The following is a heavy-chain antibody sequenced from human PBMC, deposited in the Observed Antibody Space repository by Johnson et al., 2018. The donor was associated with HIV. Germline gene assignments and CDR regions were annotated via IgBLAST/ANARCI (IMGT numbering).Heavy chain of an antibody. J-gene: IGHJ3*02. Sequence: VQLVESGGGLVQPGRSLRLSCAASGFTFDDYAMHWVRQVPGKGLVWVSRINSDGSSTSYADSVKGRFTISRDNSKNTLYLQMNSLRAEDTAMYYCATSGLTLGSSSSHAFDIWGQGTMVTVSS. CDR2: INSDGSST. CDR3: ATSGLTLGSSSSHAFDI. D-gene: IGHD6-6*01. V-gene: IGHV3-74*02. CDR1: GFTFDDYA.